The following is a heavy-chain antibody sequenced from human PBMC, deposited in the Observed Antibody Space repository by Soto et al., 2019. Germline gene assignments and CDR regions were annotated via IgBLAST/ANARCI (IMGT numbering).Heavy chain of an antibody. CDR3: ARTLAAGLSYYYGMDV. CDR1: GFTFSSYA. CDR2: ISYDGSNK. J-gene: IGHJ6*02. Sequence: GGSLRLSCAASGFTFSSYAMHWVRQAPGKGLEWVAVISYDGSNKYYADSVKGRFTISRDNSKNTLYLQMNSLRAEDTAVYYCARTLAAGLSYYYGMDVWGQGTTVTAP. V-gene: IGHV3-30-3*01. D-gene: IGHD6-25*01.